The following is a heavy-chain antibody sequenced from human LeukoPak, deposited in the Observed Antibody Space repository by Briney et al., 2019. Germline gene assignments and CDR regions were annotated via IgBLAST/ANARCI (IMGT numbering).Heavy chain of an antibody. J-gene: IGHJ4*02. D-gene: IGHD6-19*01. CDR2: IIPIFGTA. V-gene: IGHV1-69*05. CDR1: GGTFSSYA. Sequence: ASVKVSCKASGGTFSSYAISWVRQAPGQGLEWRGGIIPIFGTANYAQKFQGRVTITTDESTSTAYMELSRLRSEDTAVYYCARDSPGIAVAGVLGYWGQGTLVTVSS. CDR3: ARDSPGIAVAGVLGY.